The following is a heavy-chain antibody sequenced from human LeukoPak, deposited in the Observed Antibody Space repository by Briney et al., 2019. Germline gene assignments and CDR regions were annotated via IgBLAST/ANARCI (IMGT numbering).Heavy chain of an antibody. CDR1: GFTSSSYA. V-gene: IGHV3-30-3*01. Sequence: GGSLRLSCAASGFTSSSYAMHWVRQAPGKGLEWVAVISYDGSNKYYADSVKGRFTISRDNSKNTLYLQMNSLRAEDTAVYYCAKVAHGDYFDYWGQGTLVTVSS. CDR2: ISYDGSNK. CDR3: AKVAHGDYFDY. J-gene: IGHJ4*02. D-gene: IGHD3-10*01.